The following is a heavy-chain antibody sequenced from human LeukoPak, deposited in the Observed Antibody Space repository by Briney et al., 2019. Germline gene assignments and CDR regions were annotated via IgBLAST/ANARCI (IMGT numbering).Heavy chain of an antibody. Sequence: GGSLRLSCAASGFTFSSYAMSWVRQAPGKGLEWVSAISGSGGSTYYGDSVKGRFTISRDNSKNTLYLQMNSLRAEDSAVYYCAKTGYSSSRGSFDIWGQGTMVTVSS. CDR2: ISGSGGST. V-gene: IGHV3-23*01. CDR1: GFTFSSYA. D-gene: IGHD6-13*01. CDR3: AKTGYSSSRGSFDI. J-gene: IGHJ3*02.